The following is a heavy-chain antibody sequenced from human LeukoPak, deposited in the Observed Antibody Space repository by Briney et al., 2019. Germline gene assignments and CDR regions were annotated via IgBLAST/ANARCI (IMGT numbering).Heavy chain of an antibody. CDR3: ARETPDSSGWD. V-gene: IGHV3-7*01. CDR2: IKQDGSRK. CDR1: GFTLSTYW. J-gene: IGHJ4*02. Sequence: GGSLRLSCAASGFTLSTYWMSWVRQAPGKGLEWVANIKQDGSRKYYVDSVKGRFTISRDNAKNSLYLQTNSLRSEDTAVYYCARETPDSSGWDWGQGTLVTVSS. D-gene: IGHD6-19*01.